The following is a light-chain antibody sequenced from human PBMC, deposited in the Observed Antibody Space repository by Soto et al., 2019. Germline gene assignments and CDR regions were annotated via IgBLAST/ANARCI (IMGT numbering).Light chain of an antibody. CDR3: QTWGSGIVL. CDR1: SGHSNYA. CDR2: LNSDGSH. V-gene: IGLV4-69*01. J-gene: IGLJ2*01. Sequence: QPVLTQSPSASASRGASVKLTCTLSSGHSNYAIAWHQQQSEKGPRYLMKLNSDGSHSKGDGIPDRFSGSSSGAERYLTISNLQSDAEADYYCQTWGSGIVLFGGGTKLTVL.